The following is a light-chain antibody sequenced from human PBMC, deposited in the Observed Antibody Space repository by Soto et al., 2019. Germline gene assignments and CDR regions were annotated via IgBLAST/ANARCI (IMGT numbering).Light chain of an antibody. Sequence: IVTTQSPATLSVSPGERATLYCRASQSVSRNLAWYQQRPGQPPRLLIYDASTRATGIPARFGGSGSGTEFTLTTSSLQSEDFATYYCQQANDWPPTFGQGTRLEI. CDR2: DAS. V-gene: IGKV3-15*01. CDR3: QQANDWPPT. J-gene: IGKJ5*01. CDR1: QSVSRN.